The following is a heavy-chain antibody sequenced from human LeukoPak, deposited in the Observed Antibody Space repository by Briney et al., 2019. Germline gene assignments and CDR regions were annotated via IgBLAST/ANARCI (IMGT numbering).Heavy chain of an antibody. V-gene: IGHV3-66*01. J-gene: IGHJ4*02. CDR3: ARSGAGSMSYRYFDC. CDR2: IYSGGST. D-gene: IGHD3-10*01. Sequence: GGSLRLSCAASGFTVNSNYMSSVRQAPGKGLEGVSLIYSGGSTNYADSVDGRFTISRDNPKNPLYLQMNSLRAEDTAVYHCARSGAGSMSYRYFDCWGQGTLVSVPS. CDR1: GFTVNSNY.